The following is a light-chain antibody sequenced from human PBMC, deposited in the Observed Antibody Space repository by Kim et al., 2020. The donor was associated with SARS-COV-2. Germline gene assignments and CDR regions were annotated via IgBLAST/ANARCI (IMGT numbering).Light chain of an antibody. CDR2: AAS. CDR3: QRYIRAPWT. CDR1: QGISNY. V-gene: IGKV1-27*01. Sequence: ASVGDRVTIPCRASQGISNYLAWYQQKPGKVPKLLIYAASTLHSGVPSRFSGTGSETDFTLTISSLQPEDVATYYCQRYIRAPWTFGQGTKVEIK. J-gene: IGKJ1*01.